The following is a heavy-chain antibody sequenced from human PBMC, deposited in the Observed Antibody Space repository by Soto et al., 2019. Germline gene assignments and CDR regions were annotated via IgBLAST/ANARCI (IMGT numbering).Heavy chain of an antibody. CDR1: GFTFTSSA. J-gene: IGHJ6*02. CDR2: IVVGSGNT. V-gene: IGHV1-58*01. Sequence: SVKVSFKASGFTFTSSAVQWVRQARGQRLEWIGWIVVGSGNTNYAQKFQERVTITRDMSTSTAYMELSSLRSEDTAVYYCAASPEVLRFLEWLDYGMDVWGQGTTVTVSS. D-gene: IGHD3-3*01. CDR3: AASPEVLRFLEWLDYGMDV.